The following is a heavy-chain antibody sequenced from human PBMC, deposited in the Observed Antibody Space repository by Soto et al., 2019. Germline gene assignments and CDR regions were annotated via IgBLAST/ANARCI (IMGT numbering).Heavy chain of an antibody. Sequence: VQLVESGGGLVKPGGSLRLSCAASGFTFSDYHMTWIRKAPGKGLEWVSYISTTSTSTNYADSVKGRFTISRDNAKNSLYLQMNSLRAEDTAVYYCAIRGQQQLNAWGQGTLVTVSS. CDR2: ISTTSTST. CDR1: GFTFSDYH. D-gene: IGHD6-13*01. CDR3: AIRGQQQLNA. V-gene: IGHV3-11*05. J-gene: IGHJ5*02.